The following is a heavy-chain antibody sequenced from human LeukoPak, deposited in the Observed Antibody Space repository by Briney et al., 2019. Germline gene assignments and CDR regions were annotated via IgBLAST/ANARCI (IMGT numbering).Heavy chain of an antibody. CDR3: AKGIDYGDFSWFDT. D-gene: IGHD4-17*01. CDR1: GFTFSNYL. V-gene: IGHV3-74*01. J-gene: IGHJ5*02. CDR2: INRDGRGT. Sequence: GGSLRLSCVASGFTFSNYLMHWVRQAPGKGLVWVSRINRDGRGTTYADSLKGRFTISRDNSKSTLHLQMNSLRAEDTAVYYCAKGIDYGDFSWFDTWGQGTLVTVSS.